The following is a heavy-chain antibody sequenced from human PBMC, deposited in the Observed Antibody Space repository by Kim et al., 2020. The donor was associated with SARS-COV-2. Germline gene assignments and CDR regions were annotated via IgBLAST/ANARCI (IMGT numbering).Heavy chain of an antibody. D-gene: IGHD6-19*01. CDR3: ATRPWNGGGCYFQS. V-gene: IGHV3-23*01. J-gene: IGHJ4*02. CDR1: GFTFSNYD. CDR2: ISGPGDST. Sequence: GGSLRLSCVGYGFTFSNYDMGWVRKAPGEGLEWVSSISGPGDSTTYADSMRGRFTISRDNSKNTLYVQMNSLRADDTAIYYCATRPWNGGGCYFQSWGQGTLVTVSS.